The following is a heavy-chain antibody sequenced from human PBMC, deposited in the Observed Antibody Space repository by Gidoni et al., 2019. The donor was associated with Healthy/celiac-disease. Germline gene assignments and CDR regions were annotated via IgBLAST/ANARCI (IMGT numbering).Heavy chain of an antibody. Sequence: QVQLQESGPGLVKPSETLSLPCAVSGYSISSGYYWGWIRQPPGKGLEWIGSIYHSGSTYYNPSLKSRVTISVDTSKNQFSLKLSSVTAADTAVYYCARGPGVYGMDVWGQGTTVTVSS. CDR2: IYHSGST. CDR1: GYSISSGYY. CDR3: ARGPGVYGMDV. J-gene: IGHJ6*02. V-gene: IGHV4-38-2*01. D-gene: IGHD2-8*01.